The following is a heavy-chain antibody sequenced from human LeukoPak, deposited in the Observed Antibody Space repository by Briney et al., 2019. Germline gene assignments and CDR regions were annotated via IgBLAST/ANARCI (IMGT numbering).Heavy chain of an antibody. V-gene: IGHV4-4*02. CDR1: GGSISSSNW. CDR3: ARAPYCSGGSCYTSYNWFDP. Sequence: SETLSLTCAVSGGSISSSNWWSWVRQPPGKGLEWIGEIYHSGSTNYNPSLKSRVTISVDKSKNQFSLKLSSVTAADTAVYYCARAPYCSGGSCYTSYNWFDPWGQGTLVTVSS. D-gene: IGHD2-15*01. J-gene: IGHJ5*02. CDR2: IYHSGST.